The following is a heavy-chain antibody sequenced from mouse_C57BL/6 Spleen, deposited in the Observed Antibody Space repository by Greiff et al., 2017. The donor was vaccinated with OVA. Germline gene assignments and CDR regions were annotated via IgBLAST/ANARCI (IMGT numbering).Heavy chain of an antibody. V-gene: IGHV1-15*01. D-gene: IGHD1-1*01. CDR1: GYTFTDYE. Sequence: QVQLQQSGAELVRPGASVTLSCKASGYTFTDYEMHWVKQTPVHGLEWLGAIDPETGGTAYNQKFKGKAILTADKSSSTAYMELPSLTSEDSAVYYCTRPLFITTVVADYWGQGTTLTVSS. CDR3: TRPLFITTVVADY. J-gene: IGHJ2*01. CDR2: IDPETGGT.